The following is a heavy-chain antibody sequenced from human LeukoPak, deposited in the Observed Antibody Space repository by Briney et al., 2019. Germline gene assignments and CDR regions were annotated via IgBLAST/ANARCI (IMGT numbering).Heavy chain of an antibody. D-gene: IGHD6-19*01. Sequence: PSETLSLTCTVSGGSISTYYWSWLRQPPAKGLEWIGYIYYSGSTNYKPSLKSRVTISVDTSKNQFSLKLSSVTAADTAVYYCAKHPNSSGWFSGYFDYWGQGTLVTVSS. CDR2: IYYSGST. CDR3: AKHPNSSGWFSGYFDY. J-gene: IGHJ4*02. CDR1: GGSISTYY. V-gene: IGHV4-59*08.